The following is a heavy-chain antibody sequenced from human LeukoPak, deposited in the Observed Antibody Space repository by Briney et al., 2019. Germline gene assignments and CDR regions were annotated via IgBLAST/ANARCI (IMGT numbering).Heavy chain of an antibody. CDR2: IYYSGST. D-gene: IGHD3-22*01. CDR1: GGSISSGGYY. CDR3: ARLGHSSGYSYYFDY. V-gene: IGHV4-31*03. Sequence: SETLSLTCTVSGGSISSGGYYRSWIRQHPGKGLEWIGYIYYSGSTYYNPSLKSRVTISVDTSKNQFSLKLSSVTAADTAVYYCARLGHSSGYSYYFDYWGQGTLVTVSS. J-gene: IGHJ4*02.